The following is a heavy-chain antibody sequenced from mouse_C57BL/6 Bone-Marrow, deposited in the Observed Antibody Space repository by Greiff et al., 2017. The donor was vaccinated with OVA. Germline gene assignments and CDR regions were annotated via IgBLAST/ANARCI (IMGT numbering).Heavy chain of an antibody. CDR2: IYPGDGDT. Sequence: QVQLQQSGPELVKPGASVKISCKASGYAFSSSWMNWVKQRPGKGLEWIGRIYPGDGDTTYNGKFTGKATLTADKSSSTAYMQLSSLTSEDSAVYFCASLYSNYFDYWGQCTTLTVSS. D-gene: IGHD2-5*01. CDR3: ASLYSNYFDY. CDR1: GYAFSSSW. V-gene: IGHV1-82*01. J-gene: IGHJ2*01.